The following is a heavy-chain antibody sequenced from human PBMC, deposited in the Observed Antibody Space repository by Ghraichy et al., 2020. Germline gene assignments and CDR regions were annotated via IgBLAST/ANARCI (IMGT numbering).Heavy chain of an antibody. J-gene: IGHJ6*02. CDR3: ARGRGSYVGNYGIDV. Sequence: SETLSLVCTLSDGSISSYFWSWVRQPAGKGLEWIGHIQSSGSTNYNPSLKSRVTMSVDTSKNVFSLTLSSVTAADTAVYYCARGRGSYVGNYGIDVWGQWTTVTVSS. V-gene: IGHV4-4*07. D-gene: IGHD1-26*01. CDR2: IQSSGST. CDR1: DGSISSYF.